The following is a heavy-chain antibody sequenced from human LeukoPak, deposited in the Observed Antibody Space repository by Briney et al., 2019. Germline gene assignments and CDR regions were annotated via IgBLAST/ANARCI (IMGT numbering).Heavy chain of an antibody. V-gene: IGHV3-21*01. CDR3: ARDRVEYYFDY. CDR2: ISSSSSYI. J-gene: IGHJ4*02. D-gene: IGHD3-10*01. Sequence: GGSLRLSCAASGFTVNTYAMNWVRQAPGKGLEWVSSISSSSSYIYYADSVKGRFTISRDNAKNSLYLQMNSLRAEDTAVYYCARDRVEYYFDYWGQGTLVTVSS. CDR1: GFTVNTYA.